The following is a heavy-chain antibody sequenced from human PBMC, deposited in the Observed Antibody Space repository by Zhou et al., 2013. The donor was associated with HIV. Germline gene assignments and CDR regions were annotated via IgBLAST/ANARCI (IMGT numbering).Heavy chain of an antibody. CDR1: GDIFSSYA. D-gene: IGHD1-26*01. CDR2: IIPMFGTS. Sequence: QVQLVQSGAEVKKPGSSVKVSCKASGDIFSSYAISWVRQAPGQGLEWMGGIIPMFGTSNYAQKFQGRVTITTDESTSTVYMELSSLRSEDTAVYYCARDLGAGSGATYYYYYMDVWGKGITVTVSS. J-gene: IGHJ6*03. V-gene: IGHV1-69*05. CDR3: ARDLGAGSGATYYYYYMDV.